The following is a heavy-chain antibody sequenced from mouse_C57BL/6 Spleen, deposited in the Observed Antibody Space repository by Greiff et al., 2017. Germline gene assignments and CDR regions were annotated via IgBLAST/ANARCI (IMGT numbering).Heavy chain of an antibody. CDR3: ARGTVGFDY. CDR2: IYPGDGDT. CDR1: GYAFSRSW. V-gene: IGHV1-80*01. J-gene: IGHJ2*01. Sequence: VQLQQPGAELVKPGASVKISCKASGYAFSRSWMNWVKQRPGKGLEWIGQIYPGDGDTNYNGKFKGKATLTADKSSSTAYMTLSSLTSEDSAVYFCARGTVGFDYWGQGTTLTVSS. D-gene: IGHD1-1*01.